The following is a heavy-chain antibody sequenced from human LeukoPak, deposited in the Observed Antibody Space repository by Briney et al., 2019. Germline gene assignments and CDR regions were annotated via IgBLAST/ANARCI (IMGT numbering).Heavy chain of an antibody. CDR1: GFTFSSYA. D-gene: IGHD1-26*01. Sequence: GGSLRLSCAASGFTFSSYAMSWVRQAPGKGLEWVSAISGSGGSTYYADSVKGRFTISRDNSKNTLYLQMNSLRAEDTAVYYCAKIRFGIVGASGNWFDPWGQGTLVTVSS. V-gene: IGHV3-23*01. CDR2: ISGSGGST. CDR3: AKIRFGIVGASGNWFDP. J-gene: IGHJ5*02.